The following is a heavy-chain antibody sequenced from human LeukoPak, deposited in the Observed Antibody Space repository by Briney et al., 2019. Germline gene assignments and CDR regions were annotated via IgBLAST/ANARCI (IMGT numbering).Heavy chain of an antibody. J-gene: IGHJ4*02. CDR2: IYYSGST. V-gene: IGHV4-39*01. CDR3: ARLRGTYYWYFDY. CDR1: GGSLISDNFY. D-gene: IGHD1-26*01. Sequence: SETLSLTCAVSGGSLISDNFYWGWIRQPPGKGLEWIGSIYYSGSTYYNPSLNSRVTISVDTSKHRFSLKLSSVTAADTAVYSCARLRGTYYWYFDYWGQGTLVTVSS.